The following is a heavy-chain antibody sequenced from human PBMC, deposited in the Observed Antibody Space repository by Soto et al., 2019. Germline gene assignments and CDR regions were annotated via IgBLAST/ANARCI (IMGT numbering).Heavy chain of an antibody. V-gene: IGHV1-69*02. J-gene: IGHJ4*02. CDR2: IVPTLRIT. CDR3: TPQKFGAWRVGVHY. D-gene: IGHD3-10*01. Sequence: QVQLVQSGAEVKRPGSSLKVSCETSGGTSTIYTITWVRQAPGQGLQWMGRIVPTLRITNYAQEFQGRLTITADTSTSTVHMELSSLTSEDAAGYYWTPQKFGAWRVGVHYWGQGTLVTVSS. CDR1: GGTSTIYT.